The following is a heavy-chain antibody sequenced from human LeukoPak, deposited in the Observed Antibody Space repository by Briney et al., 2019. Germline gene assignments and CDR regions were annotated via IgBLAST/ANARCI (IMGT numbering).Heavy chain of an antibody. CDR2: IYYSGNT. D-gene: IGHD5-24*01. V-gene: IGHV4-59*01. J-gene: IGHJ2*01. CDR3: ARRDGYWYFDL. Sequence: SETLSLTCTVSSGSISSYYWSWSRQPPGKGLEWIGYIYYSGNTNYNPSLKSRVTISADTSKNQFSLKLTSVTAADTAVYYCARRDGYWYFDLWGRGTLVTVSS. CDR1: SGSISSYY.